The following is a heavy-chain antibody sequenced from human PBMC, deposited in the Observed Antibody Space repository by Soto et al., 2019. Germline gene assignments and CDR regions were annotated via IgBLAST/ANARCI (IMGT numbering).Heavy chain of an antibody. J-gene: IGHJ4*02. CDR1: GGSISSGDYY. V-gene: IGHV4-30-4*01. CDR2: IYYSGST. D-gene: IGHD6-19*01. CDR3: AREGNGGQWLTNRKYYFDY. Sequence: SETLSLTCTVSGGSISSGDYYWSWIRQPPGKGLEWIGYIYYSGSTYYNPSLKSRVTISVDTSKNQFSLKLSSVTAADTAVYYCAREGNGGQWLTNRKYYFDYWGQGTLVTVSS.